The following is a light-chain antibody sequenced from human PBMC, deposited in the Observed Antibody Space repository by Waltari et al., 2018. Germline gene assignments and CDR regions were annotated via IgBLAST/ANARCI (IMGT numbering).Light chain of an antibody. CDR1: NIGSKN. J-gene: IGLJ2*01. CDR2: SDS. CDR3: QVWDSSTVV. Sequence: SYELTQPLSVSVALGQTARITCGGNNIGSKNVHWYQQKPGQAPVLVIYSDSNRPSGSPERSAGSNSGNTATLTISRAQGGDEADYYCQVWDSSTVVFGGGTKLTVL. V-gene: IGLV3-9*01.